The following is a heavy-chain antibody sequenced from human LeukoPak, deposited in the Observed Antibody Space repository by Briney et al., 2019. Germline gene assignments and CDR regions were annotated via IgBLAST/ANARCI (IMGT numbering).Heavy chain of an antibody. CDR2: ISRTSSDI. V-gene: IGHV3-11*05. D-gene: IGHD5-12*01. CDR3: SRDPRGGDF. CDR1: GFTFSDHY. J-gene: IGHJ4*02. Sequence: GGALRLSCAASGFTFSDHYMTWFRQAPGKGLEWLSYISRTSSDIKYADSVKGRFTISRDNGMNSLYLQINSLRVEDTAVYYCSRDPRGGDFWGQGTLVTVSS.